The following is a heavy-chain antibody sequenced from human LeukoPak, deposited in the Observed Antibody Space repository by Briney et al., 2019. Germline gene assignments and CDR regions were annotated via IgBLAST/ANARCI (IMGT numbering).Heavy chain of an antibody. CDR1: GYTFTHYY. CDR3: ATFGASGTTQIDAFDI. V-gene: IGHV1-69-2*01. D-gene: IGHD1-7*01. Sequence: VKISRKVSGYTFTHYYMHWVQQAPGKELEGMGLVYPEDGETISVEKFQGRVTITPDTSTDTAYMELSGLRSEGTDVYYCATFGASGTTQIDAFDIWGQGTTVTVSS. J-gene: IGHJ3*02. CDR2: VYPEDGET.